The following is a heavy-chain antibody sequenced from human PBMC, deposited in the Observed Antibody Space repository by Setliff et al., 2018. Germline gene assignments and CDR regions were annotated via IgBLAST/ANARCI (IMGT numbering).Heavy chain of an antibody. D-gene: IGHD3-10*01. CDR2: VDPEDGET. J-gene: IGHJ5*02. CDR3: ATLSKYPYGSGSYMGIRWFDP. V-gene: IGHV1-69-2*01. CDR1: GYTFTDYY. Sequence: VKVSCKASGYTFTDYYMHWVQQAPGKGLEWMGRVDPEDGETISAEKFQGRVTITADTSTDTAYMELSSLRSEDTAVYYCATLSKYPYGSGSYMGIRWFDPWGQGTRVTVSS.